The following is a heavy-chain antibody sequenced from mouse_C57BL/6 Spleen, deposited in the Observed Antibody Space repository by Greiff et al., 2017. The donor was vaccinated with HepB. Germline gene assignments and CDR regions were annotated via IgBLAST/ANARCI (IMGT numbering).Heavy chain of an antibody. J-gene: IGHJ4*01. CDR1: GYAFSSSW. V-gene: IGHV1-82*01. D-gene: IGHD1-1*01. CDR3: AGITTVAAPY. Sequence: VQLQESGPELVKPGASVKISCKASGYAFSSSWMNWVKQRPGKGLEWIGRIYPGDGDTNYNGKFKGKATLTADKSSSTAYMQLSSLTSEDSAVYFCAGITTVAAPYWGQGTSVTVSS. CDR2: IYPGDGDT.